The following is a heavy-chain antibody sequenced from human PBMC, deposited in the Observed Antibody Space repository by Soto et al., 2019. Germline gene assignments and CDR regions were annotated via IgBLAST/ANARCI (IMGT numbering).Heavy chain of an antibody. V-gene: IGHV3-30-3*01. Sequence: QVQLVESGGGVVQPGRSLRLSCAASGFTFSSYAMHWVRQAPGKGPEWVAVISYDGSNKYYADSVKGRFTISRDNSKNTLYLEMNSLRAEATAVYYCAREDGDYVLSPLFDPWGQGTLVTVSS. D-gene: IGHD4-17*01. J-gene: IGHJ5*02. CDR1: GFTFSSYA. CDR3: AREDGDYVLSPLFDP. CDR2: ISYDGSNK.